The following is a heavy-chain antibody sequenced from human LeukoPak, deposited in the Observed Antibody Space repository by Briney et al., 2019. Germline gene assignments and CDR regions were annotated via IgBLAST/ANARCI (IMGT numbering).Heavy chain of an antibody. V-gene: IGHV3-66*02. Sequence: QPGGSLRLSCAASGFTVSINYMSWVRQAPGKGLEWVSVIYSGGSTYYADSVKGRFTISRDNSKNTLYLQMNSLRAEDTAVYYCARDGDYGDLGSFDYWGQGTLVTVSS. D-gene: IGHD4-17*01. CDR3: ARDGDYGDLGSFDY. CDR2: IYSGGST. J-gene: IGHJ4*02. CDR1: GFTVSINY.